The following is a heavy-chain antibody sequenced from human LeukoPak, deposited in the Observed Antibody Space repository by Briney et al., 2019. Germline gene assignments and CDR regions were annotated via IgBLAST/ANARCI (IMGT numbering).Heavy chain of an antibody. J-gene: IGHJ4*02. V-gene: IGHV4-59*01. D-gene: IGHD3-3*01. CDR3: ARGGHFGVVLFDY. CDR1: GVSITNYY. Sequence: SETLSLTCTVSGVSITNYYWSWIRQPPGKGLEWIGYISKTGSTSYNPSLKSRVTISGDTSNNQVSLKLISVTAADTAVYYCARGGHFGVVLFDYWGQETLVTVSS. CDR2: ISKTGST.